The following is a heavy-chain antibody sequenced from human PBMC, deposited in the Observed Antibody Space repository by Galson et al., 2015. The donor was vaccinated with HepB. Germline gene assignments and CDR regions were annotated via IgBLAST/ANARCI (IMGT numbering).Heavy chain of an antibody. D-gene: IGHD6-13*01. Sequence: TLSLTCAVYGGSFSGYYWSWIRQPPGKGLEWIGEINHSGSTNYNPSLKSRVTISVDTSKNQFSLKLSSVTAADTAVYYCARDLGGYSDYWGQGTLVTVSS. CDR1: GGSFSGYY. CDR2: INHSGST. CDR3: ARDLGGYSDY. V-gene: IGHV4-34*01. J-gene: IGHJ4*02.